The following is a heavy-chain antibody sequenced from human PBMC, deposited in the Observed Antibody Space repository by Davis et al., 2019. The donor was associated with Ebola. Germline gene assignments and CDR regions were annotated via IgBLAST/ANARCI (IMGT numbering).Heavy chain of an antibody. D-gene: IGHD3-10*01. CDR2: IFSSDRK. CDR1: GFSLSNARMG. V-gene: IGHV2-26*01. CDR3: ARIVEGSGSSAFDY. Sequence: SGPTLVQPTDPLTLTCTVSGFSLSNARMGVSWIRQPPGKALEWLAHIFSSDRKSYRTSLKSRLTISKDTSENQVVLTMTNMDPVDTGTYYCARIVEGSGSSAFDYWGQRTLITVSS. J-gene: IGHJ4*02.